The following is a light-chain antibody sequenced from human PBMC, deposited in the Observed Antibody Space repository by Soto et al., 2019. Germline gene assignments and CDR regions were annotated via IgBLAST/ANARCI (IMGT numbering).Light chain of an antibody. J-gene: IGLJ3*02. CDR1: SSDVGGYNY. V-gene: IGLV2-11*01. Sequence: HSVLTQPRSVSGSPGQSVTISCTGTSSDVGGYNYVSWYQQHPGKAPKLMIYDVSKRPSGVPDLFSGSKSGNTASLTISGLQAEDEADYYCCSYAGSYTWVFGGGTKLTVL. CDR3: CSYAGSYTWV. CDR2: DVS.